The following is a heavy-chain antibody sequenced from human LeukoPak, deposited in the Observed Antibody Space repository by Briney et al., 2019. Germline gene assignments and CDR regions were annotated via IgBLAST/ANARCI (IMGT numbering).Heavy chain of an antibody. J-gene: IGHJ4*02. V-gene: IGHV3-48*03. CDR1: GFTFSSYE. D-gene: IGHD2-2*01. CDR2: ISNSGRTI. Sequence: GGSLRLSCSPSGFTFSSYEMNWVSQAPGKGLEWVSYISNSGRTIYYADSVEGRFTISRDNAKNSLYLQLNSLRAEDTAVYYCARGGDIVVVPAAIPTYYFDYWGQGTLVTVSS. CDR3: ARGGDIVVVPAAIPTYYFDY.